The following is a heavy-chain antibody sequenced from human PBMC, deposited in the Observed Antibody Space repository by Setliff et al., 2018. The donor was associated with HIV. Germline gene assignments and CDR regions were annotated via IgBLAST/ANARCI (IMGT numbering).Heavy chain of an antibody. D-gene: IGHD3-9*01. V-gene: IGHV4-39*02. J-gene: IGHJ4*02. CDR3: VRGPHWFNSDETADY. CDR1: GVSINRTDHY. CDR2: VSQSGST. Sequence: SETLSLTCSVSGVSINRTDHYWGWIRQSPGKRLEWIGSVSQSGSTYYNPSLKSRFTVSRDNAKNSLYLQMNSLSADDTAVYYCVRGPHWFNSDETADYWGQGTLVTVSS.